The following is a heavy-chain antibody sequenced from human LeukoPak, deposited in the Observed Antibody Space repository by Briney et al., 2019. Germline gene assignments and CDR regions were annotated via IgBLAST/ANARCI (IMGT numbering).Heavy chain of an antibody. D-gene: IGHD3-10*01. CDR2: ISYSGADT. V-gene: IGHV3-23*01. CDR1: GFTFSSYA. J-gene: IGHJ4*02. CDR3: AKDRSGSGTYGLDY. Sequence: GVSLRLSCAASGFTFSSYAMNWVRQAPGKGLEWVSSISYSGADTHYADSVKGRFTVSRDNSKNTLYLQMNSLRAEDTAVYYCAKDRSGSGTYGLDYWGQGTLVTVSS.